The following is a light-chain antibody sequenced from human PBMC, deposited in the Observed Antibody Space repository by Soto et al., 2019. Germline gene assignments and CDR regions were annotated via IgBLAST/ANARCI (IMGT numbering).Light chain of an antibody. Sequence: DIQMTPSPSSLSASVGDRVTITCQASQDISNYLNWYQQKPGKAPKLLIYDASNLKTGVPSRFSGSGSGTDFTFTITILQPEDIATYYCQQYKHLITFGQGTRLEIK. J-gene: IGKJ5*01. CDR1: QDISNY. CDR3: QQYKHLIT. CDR2: DAS. V-gene: IGKV1-33*01.